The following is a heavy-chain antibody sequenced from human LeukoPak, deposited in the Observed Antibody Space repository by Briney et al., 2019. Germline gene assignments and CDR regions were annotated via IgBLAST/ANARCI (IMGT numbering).Heavy chain of an antibody. CDR3: TGGLEDPLQFGS. V-gene: IGHV3-49*04. Sequence: PGGSLRLSCTGSGFTFGNYVLNWVRQAPGKGLEWVGFIRTKALRETTQYAASVRGRFTISRDDYKSIAYLQMNSLRTEDTGVYYCTGGLEDPLQFGSWGQGTLVNVSS. CDR2: IRTKALRETT. J-gene: IGHJ4*02. CDR1: GFTFGNYV. D-gene: IGHD3-16*01.